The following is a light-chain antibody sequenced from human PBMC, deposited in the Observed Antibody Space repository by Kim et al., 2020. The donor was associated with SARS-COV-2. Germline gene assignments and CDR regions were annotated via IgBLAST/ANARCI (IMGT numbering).Light chain of an antibody. Sequence: ISSWLAWYQQKPGKAPKLLISAASSLQSGVPSRFSGSGSGTDFTLTINSLQPEDFASYYCQRADSFPLGFGGGTKVDIK. CDR2: AAS. J-gene: IGKJ4*01. V-gene: IGKV1-12*01. CDR1: ISSW. CDR3: QRADSFPLG.